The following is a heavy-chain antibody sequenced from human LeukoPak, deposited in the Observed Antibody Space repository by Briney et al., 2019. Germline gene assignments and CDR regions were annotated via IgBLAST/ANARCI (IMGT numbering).Heavy chain of an antibody. CDR3: ARALDYGGNSGWTLDY. V-gene: IGHV1-69*05. CDR2: IIPIFGTA. J-gene: IGHJ4*02. D-gene: IGHD4-23*01. Sequence: ASVKVSCKASGGTFSSYAFSWVRQAPGQGLEWMGGIIPIFGTANSAQKFQGRVTITTDESTSTAYMELSSLRSEDTAVYYCARALDYGGNSGWTLDYWGQGTLVTVSS. CDR1: GGTFSSYA.